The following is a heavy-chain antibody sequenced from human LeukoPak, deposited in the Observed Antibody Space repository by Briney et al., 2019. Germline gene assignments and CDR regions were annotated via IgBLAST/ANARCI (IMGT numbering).Heavy chain of an antibody. CDR1: GFTFGSYS. Sequence: GGSLRLSCAASGFTFGSYSMNWVRQAPGKGLEWVSYISSSSSTIYYADSVRGRFTISRDNAKNSLYLQMNSLRAEDTAVYYCARGNILTGYYIGYFDYWGQGTLVTVSS. J-gene: IGHJ4*02. CDR3: ARGNILTGYYIGYFDY. V-gene: IGHV3-48*04. CDR2: ISSSSSTI. D-gene: IGHD3-9*01.